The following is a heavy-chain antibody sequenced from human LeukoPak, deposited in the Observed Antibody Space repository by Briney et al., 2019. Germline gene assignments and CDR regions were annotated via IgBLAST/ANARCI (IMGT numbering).Heavy chain of an antibody. D-gene: IGHD2-21*02. CDR1: GYTFISYG. CDR3: ARGLGVVTAQSEQPKPRYFDL. V-gene: IGHV1-18*01. Sequence: ASVKVSCKASGYTFISYGISWVRQAPGQGLEWMGWISGYNGNTNYAQNLQGRVTMTTDTYTSTAYMELSSLRSDDTAVYYCARGLGVVTAQSEQPKPRYFDLWGRGTQVTVSS. CDR2: ISGYNGNT. J-gene: IGHJ2*01.